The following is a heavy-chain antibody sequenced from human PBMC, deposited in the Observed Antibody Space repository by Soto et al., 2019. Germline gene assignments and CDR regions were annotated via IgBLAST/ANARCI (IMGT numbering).Heavy chain of an antibody. D-gene: IGHD1-1*01. CDR3: AKKVPGSNPLDS. V-gene: IGHV4-31*11. Sequence: PSETLSLTCASSGGSFSAYYWNLIRQHPGKGLEWIGYIYYSGSTSYNPSLKSRVTISVDTSKNTLYLQMNSLRVEDTAVYYCAKKVPGSNPLDSWGQGALVTVSS. CDR1: GGSFSAYY. J-gene: IGHJ4*02. CDR2: IYYSGST.